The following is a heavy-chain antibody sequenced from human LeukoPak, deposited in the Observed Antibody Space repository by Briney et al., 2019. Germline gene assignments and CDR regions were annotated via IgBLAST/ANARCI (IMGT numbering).Heavy chain of an antibody. CDR2: IKSDGSST. D-gene: IGHD3-22*01. CDR3: ARGTHYYDISGYDY. CDR1: GFTFSSYW. J-gene: IGHJ4*02. Sequence: AGGSLRLSCVASGFTFSSYWMHWVRHAPGKRLVWVSRIKSDGSSTSYADSVKGRFTISRDNAKNSLYLQMNSLRAEDTAVYYCARGTHYYDISGYDYWGQGTLVIVSS. V-gene: IGHV3-74*01.